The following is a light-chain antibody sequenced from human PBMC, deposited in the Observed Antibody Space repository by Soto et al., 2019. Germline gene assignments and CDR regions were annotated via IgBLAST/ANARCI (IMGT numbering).Light chain of an antibody. CDR2: AAS. J-gene: IGKJ3*01. CDR3: QEYSEWPLFT. CDR1: QSVGRN. Sequence: EIVVTQSPGILSVSPGDRATLSCRASQSVGRNLAWYHQKPGQAPTLLIYAASTRATGLPARFSGSGSGTDFTLTISSLQSEDFAVYYCQEYSEWPLFTFGTGTRVDIK. V-gene: IGKV3-15*01.